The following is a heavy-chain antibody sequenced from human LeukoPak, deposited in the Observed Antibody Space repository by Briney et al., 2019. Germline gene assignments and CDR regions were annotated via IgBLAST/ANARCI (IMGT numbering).Heavy chain of an antibody. CDR2: INHSGST. V-gene: IGHV4-34*01. Sequence: SETLSLTCAVYGGSFSGYYWSWIRQPPGKGLEWIGEINHSGSTNYNPSLKSRVTISVDTSKNRFSLKLSSVICANTAVYYCARGRCQGSPNYYWGQGTLVTVSS. J-gene: IGHJ4*02. D-gene: IGHD6-13*01. CDR3: ARGRCQGSPNYY. CDR1: GGSFSGYY.